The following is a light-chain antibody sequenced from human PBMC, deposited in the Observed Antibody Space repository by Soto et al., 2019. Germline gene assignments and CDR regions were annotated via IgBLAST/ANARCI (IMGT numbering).Light chain of an antibody. J-gene: IGKJ1*01. CDR3: QQYNSYS. V-gene: IGKV1-5*01. CDR2: HAS. Sequence: DIQMTQSPSTLPASVGDRVTITFRASHSISNWLAWYQQKSGTDPKVLIYHASILQSGVTSRFSGSGSGTEFTLTISSLQPDDFATYYCQQYNSYSFGQGTKVDIK. CDR1: HSISNW.